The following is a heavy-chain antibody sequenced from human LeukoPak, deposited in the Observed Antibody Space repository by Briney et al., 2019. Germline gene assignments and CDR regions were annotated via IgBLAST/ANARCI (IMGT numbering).Heavy chain of an antibody. CDR1: GYTFTGYY. D-gene: IGHD3/OR15-3a*01. CDR2: INPNSGGT. J-gene: IGHJ3*02. Sequence: ASVKVSCKASGYTFTGYYMHWVRQAPGQGLEWMGWINPNSGGTNYAQKLQGRVTMTTDTSTSTAYMDLRSLRSDDTAVYYCARGTWTDAFDIWGQGTMVTVSS. V-gene: IGHV1-2*02. CDR3: ARGTWTDAFDI.